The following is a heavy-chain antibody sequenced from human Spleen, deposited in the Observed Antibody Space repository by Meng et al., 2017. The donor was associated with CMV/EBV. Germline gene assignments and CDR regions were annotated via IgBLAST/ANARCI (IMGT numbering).Heavy chain of an antibody. D-gene: IGHD2-21*02. J-gene: IGHJ4*02. Sequence: QVQLPESGPGLVKQSGTLSLTFAVAVGSISSSNLCTLVRQVPGKGLEWIGEIYHSGSTNYNPSLKSRVTISVDKFKKQFSLKLGSVTAADTAVYYCARIERRRILKYCGSDCSTTDYWGQGTLVTVSS. CDR3: ARIERRRILKYCGSDCSTTDY. V-gene: IGHV4-4*02. CDR1: VGSISSSNL. CDR2: IYHSGST.